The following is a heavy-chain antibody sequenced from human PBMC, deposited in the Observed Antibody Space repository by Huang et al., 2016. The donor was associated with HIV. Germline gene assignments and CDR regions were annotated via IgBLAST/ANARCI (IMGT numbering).Heavy chain of an antibody. CDR3: ARDGLRGRLMTRSLDY. V-gene: IGHV3-48*01. Sequence: EVQLVESGVDLVQPGGSLRLSCAASGFIFNIYSMNWVRQAPGKGLEWVSYISSGSTTRYYADSVKGRFTISRDNVKNSLYLQMNSLRAEDTAVYYCARDGLRGRLMTRSLDYWGQGTLVTVSS. D-gene: IGHD3-10*01. J-gene: IGHJ4*02. CDR2: ISSGSTTR. CDR1: GFIFNIYS.